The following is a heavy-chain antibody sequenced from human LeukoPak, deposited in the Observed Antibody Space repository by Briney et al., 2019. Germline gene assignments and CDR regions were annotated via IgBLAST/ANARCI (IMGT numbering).Heavy chain of an antibody. D-gene: IGHD3-10*01. V-gene: IGHV3-48*01. CDR2: IGSDSTTI. CDR1: GFTFTTYN. CDR3: AKGAGDDWYFDL. Sequence: GGSLRFSCAASGFTFTTYNMIWVRQAPGKGLEWVSYIGSDSTTIYYADFVQGRFTISRDNSKNTLYLQMNSLRAEDTAVYYCAKGAGDDWYFDLWGRGTLVTVSS. J-gene: IGHJ2*01.